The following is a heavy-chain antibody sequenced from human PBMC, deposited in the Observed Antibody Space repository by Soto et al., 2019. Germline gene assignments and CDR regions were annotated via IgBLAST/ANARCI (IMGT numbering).Heavy chain of an antibody. D-gene: IGHD1-26*01. CDR2: IKSKSAGGTT. Sequence: EVQLVESGGGLVKPGGSVRLSCAASGFTFSNAWMSWVRQAPGKGLEWVGRIKSKSAGGTTEYDAPVKDRFTISRDDSKNTLYLQMTRLKIEDTAVYYCARGHRNSGKIFDAWSQGTLVTVSS. J-gene: IGHJ4*02. CDR1: GFTFSNAW. CDR3: ARGHRNSGKIFDA. V-gene: IGHV3-15*01.